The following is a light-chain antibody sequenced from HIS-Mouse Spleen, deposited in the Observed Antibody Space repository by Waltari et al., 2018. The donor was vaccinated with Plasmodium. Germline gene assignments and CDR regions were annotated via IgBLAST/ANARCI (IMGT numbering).Light chain of an antibody. J-gene: IGLJ3*02. V-gene: IGLV3-10*01. CDR1: ALPKKY. Sequence: SYELTQPPSVSVSPGQTARITCSGDALPKKYAYWYQQKSGQAPVLVIYEDSKRPSEIPERFSGSSPGTMATLTISGAQVEDEADYYCYSTDSSGNHRVFGGGTKLTVL. CDR3: YSTDSSGNHRV. CDR2: EDS.